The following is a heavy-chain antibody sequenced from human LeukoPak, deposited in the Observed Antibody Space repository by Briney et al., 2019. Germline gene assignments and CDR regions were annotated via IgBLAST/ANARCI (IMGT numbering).Heavy chain of an antibody. CDR1: GFTFSSYW. CDR2: IKQDGSEK. CDR3: ARGLHDILTGYSHDY. J-gene: IGHJ4*02. V-gene: IGHV3-7*01. D-gene: IGHD3-9*01. Sequence: PGRSLRLSCAASGFTFSSYWMSWVRQAPGKGLEWVANIKQDGSEKYYVDSVEGRFTISRDNAKNSLYLQMNSLRAEDTAVYYCARGLHDILTGYSHDYWGQGTLVTVSS.